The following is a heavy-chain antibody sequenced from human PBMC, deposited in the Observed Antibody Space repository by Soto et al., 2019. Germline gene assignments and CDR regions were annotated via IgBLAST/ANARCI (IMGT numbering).Heavy chain of an antibody. V-gene: IGHV3-66*01. CDR2: IYSGGST. J-gene: IGHJ1*01. CDR1: GFTVSSNY. Sequence: GGSLRLSCAASGFTVSSNYMSWVRQAPGKGLEWVSVIYSGGSTYYADSVKGRFTISRDNSKNTLYLQMNSLRAEDTAVYYCARDGVAVTEAEYFQHWGQGTLVTVSS. D-gene: IGHD6-19*01. CDR3: ARDGVAVTEAEYFQH.